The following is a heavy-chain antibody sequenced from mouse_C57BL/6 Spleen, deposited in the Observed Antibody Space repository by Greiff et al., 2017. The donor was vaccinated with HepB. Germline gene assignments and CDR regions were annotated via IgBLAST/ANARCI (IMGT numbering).Heavy chain of an antibody. CDR3: ARETNWDVGYFDV. CDR2: ISYDGSN. CDR1: GYSITSGYY. D-gene: IGHD4-1*01. J-gene: IGHJ1*03. V-gene: IGHV3-6*01. Sequence: EVQLVESGPGLVKPSQSLSLTCSVTGYSITSGYYWNWIRQFPGNKLEWMGYISYDGSNNYNPSLKNRISITRDTSKNQFFLKLNSVTTEDTATYYCARETNWDVGYFDVWGTGTTVTVSS.